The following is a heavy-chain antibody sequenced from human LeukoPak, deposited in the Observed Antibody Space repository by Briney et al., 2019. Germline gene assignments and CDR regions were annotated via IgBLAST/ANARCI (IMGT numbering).Heavy chain of an antibody. Sequence: PGGSLRLSCAASGFTFSTYAMHWVRQAPGKGLEWVAVISYDGSNKNYADSVKGRLTISRDNSKNTLYLQMNSLRAEDTAVYYCASGSGFDCNFWGQGSLVTVSS. V-gene: IGHV3-30-3*01. CDR1: GFTFSTYA. CDR3: ASGSGFDCNF. CDR2: ISYDGSNK. J-gene: IGHJ4*02. D-gene: IGHD5-12*01.